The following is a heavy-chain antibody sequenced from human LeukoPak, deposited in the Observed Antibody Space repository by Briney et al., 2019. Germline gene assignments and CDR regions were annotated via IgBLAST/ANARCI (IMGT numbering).Heavy chain of an antibody. CDR3: ARAIVATTIYYFDY. V-gene: IGHV4-59*08. CDR1: GGSISSYY. Sequence: SETLSLTCTVSGGSISSYYWSWIRQPPGKGLEWIGYIYYSGSTNYNPSLKSRVTISVDTSKNQFSLKLSSVTAADTAVYYCARAIVATTIYYFDYWGQGTLVTVSS. CDR2: IYYSGST. J-gene: IGHJ4*02. D-gene: IGHD5-12*01.